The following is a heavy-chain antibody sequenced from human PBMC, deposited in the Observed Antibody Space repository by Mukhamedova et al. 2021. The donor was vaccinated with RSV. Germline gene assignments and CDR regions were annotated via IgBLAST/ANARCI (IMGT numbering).Heavy chain of an antibody. CDR2: INPGSGST. V-gene: IGHV1-46*01. CDR3: ARGYSGYSY. J-gene: IGHJ4*02. D-gene: IGHD5-12*01. Sequence: INPGSGSTFYAQEFQGRVTVTRDTSTSTVYMDLSSLRSEDTAYYYCARGYSGYSYWGQGTLVTVSS.